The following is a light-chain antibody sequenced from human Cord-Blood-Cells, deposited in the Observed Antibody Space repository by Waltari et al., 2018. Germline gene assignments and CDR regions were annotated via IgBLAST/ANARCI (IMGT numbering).Light chain of an antibody. CDR2: DVS. CDR3: SSYTSSSTLDVV. J-gene: IGLJ2*01. V-gene: IGLV2-14*01. Sequence: QSALTQPASVSGSPGQSLTLSCTGTSSDVGGYNYVSVYQQHPGKAPKLMIYDVSNRPSGVSNRFSGSKSGNTASLTISGLQAEDEADYYCSSYTSSSTLDVVFGGGTKLTVL. CDR1: SSDVGGYNY.